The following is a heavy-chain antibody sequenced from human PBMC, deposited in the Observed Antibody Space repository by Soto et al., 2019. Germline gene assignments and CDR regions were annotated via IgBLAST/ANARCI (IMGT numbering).Heavy chain of an antibody. Sequence: PGESLKISCKGSGYSFTSYWIGWVRQMPGKGLEWMGIIYPGDSDTRYSPSFQGQVTISADKSISTAYLQWSSLKASDTAMYYCARRNYYDSSGYYLLADAFDIWGQGTMVTVSS. V-gene: IGHV5-51*01. J-gene: IGHJ3*02. CDR3: ARRNYYDSSGYYLLADAFDI. CDR2: IYPGDSDT. CDR1: GYSFTSYW. D-gene: IGHD3-22*01.